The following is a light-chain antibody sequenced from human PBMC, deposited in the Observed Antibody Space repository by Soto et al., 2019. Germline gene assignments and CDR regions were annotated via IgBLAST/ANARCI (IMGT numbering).Light chain of an antibody. J-gene: IGKJ5*01. CDR1: QDINNY. CDR2: DSS. Sequence: DIQMTQSPSSLSASVGDRVTIICQASQDINNYLNWYQQKPGKAPKLLIYDSSSLEIGVPSRFSGSGYGTRFSFTISSLQPEDIGTYYCQQFDNLPFAFGQGTRLEIK. V-gene: IGKV1-33*01. CDR3: QQFDNLPFA.